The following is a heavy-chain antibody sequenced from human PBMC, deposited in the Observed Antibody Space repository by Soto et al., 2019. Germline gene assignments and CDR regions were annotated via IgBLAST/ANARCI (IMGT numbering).Heavy chain of an antibody. Sequence: GGSLRLSCAASGFTFNDYYIDWVRQAPGKGLEWVGRSRNKAASYTAEYAASVKGRFTILRDVSKDSLYLQMNSLKIEDTAVYYCSRLSTSSGSNYNWYDFDYWGRGTLVTVSS. J-gene: IGHJ4*02. V-gene: IGHV3-72*01. CDR2: SRNKAASYTA. CDR3: SRLSTSSGSNYNWYDFDY. CDR1: GFTFNDYY. D-gene: IGHD1-26*01.